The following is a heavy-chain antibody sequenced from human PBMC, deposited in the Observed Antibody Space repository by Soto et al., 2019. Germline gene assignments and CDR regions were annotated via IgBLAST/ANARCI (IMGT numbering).Heavy chain of an antibody. J-gene: IGHJ4*02. D-gene: IGHD3-10*01. CDR1: GFTFSSYW. CDR2: INKDGREK. Sequence: GGSLRLSCAASGFTFSSYWMSWVRQAPGKGLEWVAHINKDGREKYYVDSVKGRFTISRDNAKNSRCLQMHSLRAEDTAVHYCARAPYYSGSSYYFDSGGQGTLVTVSS. V-gene: IGHV3-7*03. CDR3: ARAPYYSGSSYYFDS.